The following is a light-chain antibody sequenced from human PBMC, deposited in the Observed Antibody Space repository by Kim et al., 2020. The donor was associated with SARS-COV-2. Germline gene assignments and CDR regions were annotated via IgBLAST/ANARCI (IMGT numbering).Light chain of an antibody. CDR3: YSAVDNNWV. Sequence: SYELTQPSSVSVSPGQTARITCSGDVLAKKYARWFQQKPGQAPVLVIYKDNERPSGMPERFSGSSSGTTVTLTISGAQVEDEADYYCYSAVDNNWVFGGGTQLTVL. CDR1: VLAKKY. V-gene: IGLV3-27*01. J-gene: IGLJ3*02. CDR2: KDN.